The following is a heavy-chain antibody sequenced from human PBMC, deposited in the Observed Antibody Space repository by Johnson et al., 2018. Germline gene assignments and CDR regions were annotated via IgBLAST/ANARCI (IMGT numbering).Heavy chain of an antibody. CDR1: GFTFSSYA. D-gene: IGHD4-17*01. CDR2: ISYDGSNK. CDR3: ARAWYGDYGANTVPYYYYYYGMDG. J-gene: IGHJ6*02. V-gene: IGHV3-30-3*01. Sequence: QVQLVQSGGGVVQPGRSLRLSCAASGFTFSSYAMHWVRQAPGKGLEWVAVISYDGSNKYYADSVKGRFTISRDNSKNTLFVQMNSLRAEDTALYYCARAWYGDYGANTVPYYYYYYGMDGWGQGTTVTVSS.